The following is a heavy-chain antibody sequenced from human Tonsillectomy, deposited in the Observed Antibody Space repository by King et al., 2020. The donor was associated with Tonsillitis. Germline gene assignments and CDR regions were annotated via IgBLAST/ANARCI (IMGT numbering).Heavy chain of an antibody. CDR3: ARDWGLGYQKDLDY. J-gene: IGHJ4*02. CDR2: IWFDGTNK. Sequence: VQLVESGGGVVQPGRSLRLSCAASGFTFSSYGMHWVRQAPGKGLEWVAVIWFDGTNKYYADSVQGRFTISRDNSKNTLYLQMNSLRPEDTAVYYCARDWGLGYQKDLDYWGQGTLVTVSS. V-gene: IGHV3-33*08. CDR1: GFTFSSYG. D-gene: IGHD3-16*01.